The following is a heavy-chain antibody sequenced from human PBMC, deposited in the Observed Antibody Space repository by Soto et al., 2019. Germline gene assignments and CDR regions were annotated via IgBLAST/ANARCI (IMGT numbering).Heavy chain of an antibody. CDR3: ARGPSRTDFDY. Sequence: SETLALTCNFSCGYIGSRSYYFCCIRQPPGKGLEWIGSVYYSGSTYYNPSLKSRVTISVDTSKNQFSLKLSSVTAADTAVYYCARGPSRTDFDYWGQGTLVTVSS. V-gene: IGHV4-39*07. J-gene: IGHJ4*02. CDR1: CGYIGSRSYY. CDR2: VYYSGST.